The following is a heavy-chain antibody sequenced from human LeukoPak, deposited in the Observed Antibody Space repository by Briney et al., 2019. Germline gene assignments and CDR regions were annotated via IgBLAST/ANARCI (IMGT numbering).Heavy chain of an antibody. V-gene: IGHV3-43*01. D-gene: IGHD1-26*01. Sequence: PGGSLRLSCVASGFIFDDFTMHRVRQAPGKGLEWVSLISWDGVTTYYADSVKGRFTISRDSSKNSLYLQMNSLRTEDTALYYCAKGSMLSLWGQGTMVTVS. J-gene: IGHJ3*01. CDR3: AKGSMLSL. CDR2: ISWDGVTT. CDR1: GFIFDDFT.